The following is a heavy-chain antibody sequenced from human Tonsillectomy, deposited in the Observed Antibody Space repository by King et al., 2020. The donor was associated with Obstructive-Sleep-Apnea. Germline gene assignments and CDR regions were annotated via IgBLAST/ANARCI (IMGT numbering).Heavy chain of an antibody. D-gene: IGHD2-15*01. Sequence: VQLVESGGGLVKPGGSLRLSCAASGFTFSSYSMNWVRQAPGKGLEWVSSISSTSSYIKYADSVKGRFTISRDNAKNSLYLQMNSLCAEDTAVYYCARGDCSGGTCYSLDYWGQGTLVTVSS. V-gene: IGHV3-21*01. CDR3: ARGDCSGGTCYSLDY. CDR2: ISSTSSYI. J-gene: IGHJ4*02. CDR1: GFTFSSYS.